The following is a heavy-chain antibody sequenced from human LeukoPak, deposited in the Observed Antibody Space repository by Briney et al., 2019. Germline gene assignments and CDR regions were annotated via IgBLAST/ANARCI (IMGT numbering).Heavy chain of an antibody. D-gene: IGHD6-13*01. CDR1: GGSISSYY. Sequence: PSETLSLTCTVSGGSISSYYWSWIRQPPGKGLEWIGYIYYSGSTDYNPSLKSRVTISVDTSRNQFSLRLSSVTAADTAVYYCARVTGYMTEDFFDYWGQGTLVTVSS. CDR3: ARVTGYMTEDFFDY. V-gene: IGHV4-59*01. J-gene: IGHJ4*02. CDR2: IYYSGST.